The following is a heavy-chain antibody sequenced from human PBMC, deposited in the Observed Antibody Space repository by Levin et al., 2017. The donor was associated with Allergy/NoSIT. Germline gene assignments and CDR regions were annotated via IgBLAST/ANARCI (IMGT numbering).Heavy chain of an antibody. D-gene: IGHD3-3*01. Sequence: GGSLRLSCSAAGFTFYNRAMTWVRQAAGKGLEWVSGITGDSEVTHYADSVKGRFTISRDNSKNTLFLQMNNLRADDTATYFCAKGNTIFGVGRLDYWGRGTPVTVSS. CDR1: GFTFYNRA. CDR2: ITGDSEVT. V-gene: IGHV3-23*01. CDR3: AKGNTIFGVGRLDY. J-gene: IGHJ4*02.